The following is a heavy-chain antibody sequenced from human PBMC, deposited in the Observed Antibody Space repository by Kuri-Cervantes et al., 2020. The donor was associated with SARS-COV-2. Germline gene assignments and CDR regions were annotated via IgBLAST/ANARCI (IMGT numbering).Heavy chain of an antibody. V-gene: IGHV3-30-3*02. J-gene: IGHJ1*01. Sequence: GGSLRLSCVASGFTFNDYALHWVRQAPGKGLEWVAVISHDGKNKKCIASGKGRFTISRDNSQNTLYLHTKSLRSEDTAMYYCAKDRVGVQDFWGQGTLVTVSS. CDR2: ISHDGKNK. D-gene: IGHD2-21*01. CDR1: GFTFNDYA. CDR3: AKDRVGVQDF.